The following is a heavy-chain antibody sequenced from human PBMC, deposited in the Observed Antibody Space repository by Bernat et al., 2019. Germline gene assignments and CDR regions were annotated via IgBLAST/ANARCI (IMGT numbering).Heavy chain of an antibody. Sequence: EVQLVESGGGLIQPGGSLRLSCAASGFTVSSNYMSWVRQAPGKGLEWVSVIYSGGSTYYADSVKGRFTISRDNSKNTLYLQMSSLRAEDTAVYYCHSGLLWFRELLDAFDIWGQGTMVTVSS. D-gene: IGHD3-10*01. CDR3: HSGLLWFRELLDAFDI. CDR1: GFTVSSNY. V-gene: IGHV3-53*01. J-gene: IGHJ3*02. CDR2: IYSGGST.